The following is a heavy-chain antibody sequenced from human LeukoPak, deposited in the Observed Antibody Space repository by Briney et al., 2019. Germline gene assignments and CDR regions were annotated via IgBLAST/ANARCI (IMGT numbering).Heavy chain of an antibody. CDR3: ARDRESYYDILTGQIGTAYFDY. CDR1: GFTLSSYA. J-gene: IGHJ4*02. Sequence: SGGSLRLSCAASGFTLSSYAMHWVRQAPGKGLGYVSAISSNGGSTYYANSVKGRFTISRDNSKNTLYLQMGSLRAEDMAVYYCARDRESYYDILTGQIGTAYFDYWGQGTLVTVSS. CDR2: ISSNGGST. D-gene: IGHD3-9*01. V-gene: IGHV3-64*01.